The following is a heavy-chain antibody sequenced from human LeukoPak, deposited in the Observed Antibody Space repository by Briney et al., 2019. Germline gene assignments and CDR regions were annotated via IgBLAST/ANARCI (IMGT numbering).Heavy chain of an antibody. CDR2: THYSGST. D-gene: IGHD6-13*01. CDR3: ARGAAGTGAADY. Sequence: SETLSLTCTVSGGSISSYYWSWIRQPPGKGLEWIGYTHYSGSTKYNPSLKSRLTISVDSSKNQSSLRLSSVTAADTAVYFCARGAAGTGAADYWGQGTLVTVSS. CDR1: GGSISSYY. V-gene: IGHV4-59*01. J-gene: IGHJ4*02.